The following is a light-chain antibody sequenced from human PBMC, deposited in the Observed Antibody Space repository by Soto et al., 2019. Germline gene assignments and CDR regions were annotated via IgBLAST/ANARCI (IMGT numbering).Light chain of an antibody. V-gene: IGKV2-28*01. Sequence: DIVMTQSPLSLPVTPGEPASMSCRSSQSLLHSSGNNYLDWYVQKPGQSPQLLIYWGSSRASGVPDRFSGSGSGTDFTLKISRVEAEDVGIYYCMQGQQTPITVGQGTRLGIK. CDR2: WGS. CDR3: MQGQQTPIT. J-gene: IGKJ5*01. CDR1: QSLLHSSGNNY.